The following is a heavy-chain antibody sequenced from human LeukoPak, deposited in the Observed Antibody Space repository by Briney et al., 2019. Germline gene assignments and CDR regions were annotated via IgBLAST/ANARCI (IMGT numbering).Heavy chain of an antibody. J-gene: IGHJ5*02. D-gene: IGHD3-10*01. CDR2: IYYSGST. CDR1: GGSISSGSYY. CDR3: ARDKFGRFDP. V-gene: IGHV4-30-4*08. Sequence: SETLSLTCTVSGGSISSGSYYWSWIRQPPGKGLEWIGYIYYSGSTYYNPSLKSRVTISVDTSKNQFSLKLSSVTAADTAVYYCARDKFGRFDPWGQGTLVTVSS.